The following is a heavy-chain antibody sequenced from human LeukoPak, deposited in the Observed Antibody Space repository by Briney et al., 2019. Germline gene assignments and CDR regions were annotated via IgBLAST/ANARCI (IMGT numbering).Heavy chain of an antibody. CDR2: IYCDDDK. D-gene: IGHD5-12*01. CDR3: ARVPYGGYHFDY. CDR1: GFTFSPSGVG. Sequence: GPTLVKPTQTLALTCTFSGFTFSPSGVGVGWLRHPPVKALEWLALIYCDDDKRYSPSLKSRLSITKDTSKSQVVLTMTDMDPVDTATYYCARVPYGGYHFDYWGQGNLVTVSS. V-gene: IGHV2-5*02. J-gene: IGHJ4*02.